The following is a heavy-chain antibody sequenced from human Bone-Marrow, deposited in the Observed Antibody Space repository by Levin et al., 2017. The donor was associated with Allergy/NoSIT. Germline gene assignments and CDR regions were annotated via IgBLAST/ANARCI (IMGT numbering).Heavy chain of an antibody. CDR3: AKAARWSGYSHLEY. J-gene: IGHJ4*02. CDR1: GFTFSSYA. CDR2: ISGSGGST. D-gene: IGHD3-3*01. V-gene: IGHV3-23*01. Sequence: GESLKISCAASGFTFSSYAMSWVRQAPGKGLEWVSAISGSGGSTYYADSVKGRFTISRDNSKNTLYLQMNSLRAEDTAVYYCAKAARWSGYSHLEYWGQGTLVTVSS.